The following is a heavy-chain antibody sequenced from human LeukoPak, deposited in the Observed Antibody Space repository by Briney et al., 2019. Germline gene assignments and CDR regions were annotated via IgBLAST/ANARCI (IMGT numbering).Heavy chain of an antibody. CDR3: AKVGYSSGYHFDY. CDR2: ISGSGGST. V-gene: IGHV3-23*01. J-gene: IGHJ4*02. CDR1: GFTFSSYA. D-gene: IGHD2-15*01. Sequence: PGGSLRLSCAASGFTFSSYAMSWVRQALGKGLEWVSAISGSGGSTYYADSVKGRFTISRDNSKNTLYLQMNSLRAEDTAVYYCAKVGYSSGYHFDYWGQGTLVTVSS.